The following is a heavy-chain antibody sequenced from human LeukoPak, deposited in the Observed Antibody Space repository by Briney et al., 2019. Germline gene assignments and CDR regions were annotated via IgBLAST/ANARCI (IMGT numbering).Heavy chain of an antibody. CDR2: IKVDGSEK. D-gene: IGHD3/OR15-3a*01. Sequence: GGSLRLSCPVYGFTFSRYWMTWVRQAPGKGLEWLAKIKVDGSEKYYVDAVKGRFTISRDNAKDSLYLQMDGLRAEDTAIYYCARAQWTAFDYSYYMAVWGKGTTVTVSS. V-gene: IGHV3-7*01. CDR3: ARAQWTAFDYSYYMAV. CDR1: GFTFSRYW. J-gene: IGHJ6*03.